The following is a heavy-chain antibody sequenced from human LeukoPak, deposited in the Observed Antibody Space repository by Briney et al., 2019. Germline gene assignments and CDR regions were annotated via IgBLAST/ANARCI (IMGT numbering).Heavy chain of an antibody. CDR3: ARGLAVVVPAAIHWFDP. D-gene: IGHD2-2*01. J-gene: IGHJ5*02. CDR2: ISAYNGNT. V-gene: IGHV1-18*01. Sequence: ASVKVSCKASGYTFTSYGISWVRQAPGQGLEWMGWISAYNGNTNYAQKLQGRVTMTTDTSTSTAYMELRSLRSEDTAVYYCARGLAVVVPAAIHWFDPWGQGTLVTVSS. CDR1: GYTFTSYG.